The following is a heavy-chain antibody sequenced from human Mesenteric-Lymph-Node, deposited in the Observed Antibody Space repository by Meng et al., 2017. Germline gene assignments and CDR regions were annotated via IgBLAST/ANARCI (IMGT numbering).Heavy chain of an antibody. J-gene: IGHJ5*02. CDR3: ARTNYGDYNWFDP. CDR1: GGSISSSHW. D-gene: IGHD4-17*01. CDR2: IYHSGSS. Sequence: QRQLQESGSGLVKPSQTLSLTCAVSGGSISSSHWWSWVRQPPGKGLEWIGEIYHSGSSNYNPSLKSRVTISADKSKNHFSLKLSSVTAADTAVYYCARTNYGDYNWFDPWGQGTLVTVSS. V-gene: IGHV4-4*02.